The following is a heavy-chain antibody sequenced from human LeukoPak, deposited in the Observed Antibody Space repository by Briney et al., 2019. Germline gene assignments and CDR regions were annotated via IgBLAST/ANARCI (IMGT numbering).Heavy chain of an antibody. J-gene: IGHJ4*02. CDR2: FDPEDGET. V-gene: IGHV1-24*01. CDR3: ATDRGPDILTGYSPTMFDY. Sequence: ASVKVSCKVSGYTLTELSMHWVRQAPGKGLEWMGGFDPEDGETIYAQKFQGRVTMTEDTSTDTAYMELSSLRSEDTAVYYCATDRGPDILTGYSPTMFDYWGQGTLVTVSS. D-gene: IGHD3-9*01. CDR1: GYTLTELS.